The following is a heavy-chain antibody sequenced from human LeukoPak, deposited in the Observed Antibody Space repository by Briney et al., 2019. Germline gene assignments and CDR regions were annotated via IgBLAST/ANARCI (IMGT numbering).Heavy chain of an antibody. Sequence: GGSLRLSCAASGFTFSDLYMSWIRQAPGKGLEWVSYISSSSTYTNYADSVKGRFTISRDNAKNSLYLQMDSLRAEDTAVYYCARHLGLSSWYDYLDYWGQGTLVTVSS. CDR1: GFTFSDLY. CDR2: ISSSSTYT. CDR3: ARHLGLSSWYDYLDY. D-gene: IGHD6-13*01. V-gene: IGHV3-11*06. J-gene: IGHJ4*02.